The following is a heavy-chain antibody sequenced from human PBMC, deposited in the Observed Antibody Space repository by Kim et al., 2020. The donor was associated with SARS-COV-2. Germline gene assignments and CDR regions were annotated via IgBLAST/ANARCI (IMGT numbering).Heavy chain of an antibody. Sequence: PSFQGHVTISADKSISTAYLQWSSLKASDTAMYYCARQSRLGYYYYGMDVWGQGTTVTVSS. V-gene: IGHV5-10-1*01. D-gene: IGHD4-17*01. CDR3: ARQSRLGYYYYGMDV. J-gene: IGHJ6*02.